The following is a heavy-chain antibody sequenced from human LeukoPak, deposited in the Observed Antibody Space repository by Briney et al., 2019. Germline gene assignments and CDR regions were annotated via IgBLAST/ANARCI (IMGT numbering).Heavy chain of an antibody. V-gene: IGHV4-34*01. J-gene: IGHJ2*01. CDR1: GESLSGYY. CDR3: ARRAPYWYFDL. CDR2: INHRGST. Sequence: PSETLSLTCAVFGESLSGYYWSWIRQPPGKGLEWIGQINHRGSTNYNPSLKSRVTISVDMSTNQFSLKLSSVTAADTAVYYCARRAPYWYFDLWGRGTLVTVSS.